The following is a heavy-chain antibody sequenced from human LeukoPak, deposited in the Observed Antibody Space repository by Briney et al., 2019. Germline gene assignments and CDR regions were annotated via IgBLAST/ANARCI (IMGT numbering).Heavy chain of an antibody. CDR1: GFTFSSYW. CDR3: ATLGGGSPKYYFDY. V-gene: IGHV3-74*01. J-gene: IGHJ4*02. CDR2: INSDGSST. Sequence: GGSLRLSCAASGFTFSSYWMHWVRQAPGKGLVWVSRINSDGSSTSHADSVKGRFTISRDNAKNTLYLQMNSLRAEDTAVYYCATLGGGSPKYYFDYWGQGTLVTVSS. D-gene: IGHD3-16*01.